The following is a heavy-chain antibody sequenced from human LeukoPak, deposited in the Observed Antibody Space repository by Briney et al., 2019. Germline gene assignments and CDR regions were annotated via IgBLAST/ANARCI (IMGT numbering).Heavy chain of an antibody. V-gene: IGHV4-4*09. CDR2: FYSSGST. J-gene: IGHJ3*02. CDR3: VRWNDFDI. Sequence: PSETLSLTRTVSGDSISSYSWIWIRQPPGKGLEWIGIFYSSGSTIYNPSLKSRVTISVDTSKNHFSLRLISVTAVDTAVYYCVRWNDFDIWGQGTMVTVSS. CDR1: GDSISSYS.